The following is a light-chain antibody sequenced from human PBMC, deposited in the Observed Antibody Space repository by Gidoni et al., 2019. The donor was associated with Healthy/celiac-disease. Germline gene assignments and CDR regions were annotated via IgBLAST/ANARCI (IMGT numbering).Light chain of an antibody. CDR3: AAWDDSLNGPV. Sequence: QSVLNQPPSASGTPGQTVTIACSGSSSNIGSNTVNWYQQLPGTAPKLLIYSNNQRPSGVPVRFSGSKSGTSASLAISGLQSEDEAEYYCAAWDDSLNGPVFGGGTKLTVL. CDR2: SNN. CDR1: SSNIGSNT. J-gene: IGLJ3*02. V-gene: IGLV1-44*01.